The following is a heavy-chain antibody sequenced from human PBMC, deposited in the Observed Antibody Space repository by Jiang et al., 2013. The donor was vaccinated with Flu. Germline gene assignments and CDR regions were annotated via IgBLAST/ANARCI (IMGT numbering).Heavy chain of an antibody. Sequence: SGAEVKKPGSSVKVSCKASGGTFSSYAISWVRQAPGQGLEWMGGIIPIFGTANYAQKFQGRVTITADESTSTAYMELSSLRSEDTAVYYCARDPSSWGELREYYFDYWGQGTLVTVSS. D-gene: IGHD1-26*01. CDR2: IIPIFGTA. J-gene: IGHJ4*02. CDR1: GGTFSSYA. CDR3: ARDPSSWGELREYYFDY. V-gene: IGHV1-69*01.